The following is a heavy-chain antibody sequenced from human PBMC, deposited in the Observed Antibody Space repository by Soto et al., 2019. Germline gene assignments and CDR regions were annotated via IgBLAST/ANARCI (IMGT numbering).Heavy chain of an antibody. Sequence: EVQLVESGGGLVQPGGSLTLSCAASGFTFNSFWMHWVRQTPGKGLVWVSRVTSDGHDTFYAGSVKGRFTLSRDNAKNTMFLHMSRLRAEYTAVYYCTRGREIYSYVDYWGQGIVVTVSS. CDR1: GFTFNSFW. J-gene: IGHJ4*02. D-gene: IGHD5-18*01. CDR2: VTSDGHDT. V-gene: IGHV3-74*01. CDR3: TRGREIYSYVDY.